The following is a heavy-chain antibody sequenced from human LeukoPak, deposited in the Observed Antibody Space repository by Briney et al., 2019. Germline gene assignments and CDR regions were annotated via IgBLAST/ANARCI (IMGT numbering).Heavy chain of an antibody. CDR3: AKDMRYSSSWYDFDY. V-gene: IGHV3-9*01. CDR1: GFTFDHYA. D-gene: IGHD6-13*01. Sequence: GGSLRLSCAASGFTFDHYAMHWVRQAPGKGLEWVSGISWNSGSIRYADSVKGRFTISRDNAKNSLYLQMNSLRAEDTALYYCAKDMRYSSSWYDFDYWGQGTLVTVSS. CDR2: ISWNSGSI. J-gene: IGHJ4*02.